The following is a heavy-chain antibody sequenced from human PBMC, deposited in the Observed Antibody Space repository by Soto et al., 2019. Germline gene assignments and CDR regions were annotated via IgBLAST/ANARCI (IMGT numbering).Heavy chain of an antibody. CDR2: ISYDGSNK. V-gene: IGHV3-30-3*01. CDR3: ARARLRYYYYYGMDV. J-gene: IGHJ6*02. Sequence: GGSLRLSCAASGFTFSSYAMPWVRQAPGKGLEWVAVISYDGSNKYYADSVTGRFTISRDNSKNTLYLQMNSLRAVDTAVYYCARARLRYYYYYGMDVWGQGTTVTVSS. CDR1: GFTFSSYA.